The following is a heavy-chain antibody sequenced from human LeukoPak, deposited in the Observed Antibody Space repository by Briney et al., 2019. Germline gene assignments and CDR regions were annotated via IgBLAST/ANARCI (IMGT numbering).Heavy chain of an antibody. V-gene: IGHV4-4*07. CDR3: AREYGGNSWRGMDV. CDR2: IFTSGTS. J-gene: IGHJ6*02. CDR1: GDSISSYF. D-gene: IGHD4-23*01. Sequence: SETLSLTCTVSGDSISSYFWSWIRQPAGKGLEWIGRIFTSGTSNYSPSLKNRVTMSVDTTKNQFSLNLTSVTAADTAVYYCAREYGGNSWRGMDVWGQGAAVPVSS.